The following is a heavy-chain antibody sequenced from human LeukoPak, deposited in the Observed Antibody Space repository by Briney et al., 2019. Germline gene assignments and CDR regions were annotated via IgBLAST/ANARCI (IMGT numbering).Heavy chain of an antibody. V-gene: IGHV1-2*02. J-gene: IGHJ4*02. CDR3: ARDSTEGWLRLETTDFDY. CDR1: GYTFTGYY. Sequence: ASVKVSCKASGYTFTGYYMHWVRQAPGQGLEWMGWINPNSGGTNYAQKFQGRVTMTRDTSISTAYMELSRLRSDDTAVYYCARDSTEGWLRLETTDFDYWGQGTLVTVSS. CDR2: INPNSGGT. D-gene: IGHD5-12*01.